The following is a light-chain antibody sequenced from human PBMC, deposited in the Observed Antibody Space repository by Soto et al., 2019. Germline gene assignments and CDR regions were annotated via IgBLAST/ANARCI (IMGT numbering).Light chain of an antibody. Sequence: DIQMPQSPSPLSASVGDRVAITCRASQSISSWLAWYPQTPGQAPKLLIYDASSLESGVPSRFSGSGSGTEFTLTISSLQPDDFATYYCQQYNSYSGWTFGQGTKV. CDR1: QSISSW. CDR2: DAS. CDR3: QQYNSYSGWT. V-gene: IGKV1-5*01. J-gene: IGKJ1*01.